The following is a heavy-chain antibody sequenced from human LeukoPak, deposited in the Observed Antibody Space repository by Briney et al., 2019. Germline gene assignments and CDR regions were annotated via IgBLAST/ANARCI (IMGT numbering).Heavy chain of an antibody. Sequence: PGGSLRLSCAASGFTFGSYAMSWVRQTPGKSLEWVSIITNGGVTTYYADSVRGRFTISRDNSKNMLYLQMNSLRAEDTAVYYCVKLSSGSGSKFSFDSWGQGTQVTVSS. V-gene: IGHV3-23*01. D-gene: IGHD6-19*01. CDR1: GFTFGSYA. CDR2: ITNGGVTT. CDR3: VKLSSGSGSKFSFDS. J-gene: IGHJ4*02.